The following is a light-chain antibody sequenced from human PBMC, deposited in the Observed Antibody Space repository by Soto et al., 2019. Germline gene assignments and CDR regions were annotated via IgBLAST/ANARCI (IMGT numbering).Light chain of an antibody. V-gene: IGKV1-5*01. CDR1: QSIGNW. Sequence: DIQMTQSPSTLSGSVGDRVTITCRASQSIGNWLAWYQQKPGKAPKLLIFDASTLESGVPSRFSGSGSGTEFTLTISSLQPDDFATYYCQQYSDSSGTFGQGTKVDIK. CDR2: DAS. CDR3: QQYSDSSGT. J-gene: IGKJ1*01.